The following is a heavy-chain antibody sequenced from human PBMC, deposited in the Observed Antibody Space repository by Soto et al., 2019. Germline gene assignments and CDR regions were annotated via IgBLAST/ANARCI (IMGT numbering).Heavy chain of an antibody. V-gene: IGHV1-69*13. CDR2: IIPIFGTS. J-gene: IGHJ4*02. CDR3: ARTFGVVTAIGYYFDY. D-gene: IGHD2-21*02. CDR1: GGTFSSYA. Sequence: SVKVSCKASGGTFSSYAISWVRQAPGQGLEWMGGIIPIFGTSNYAQKFQGRVTITADESTSTAYMELSSLRSEDTAVYYCARTFGVVTAIGYYFDYWGQGTLVTVSS.